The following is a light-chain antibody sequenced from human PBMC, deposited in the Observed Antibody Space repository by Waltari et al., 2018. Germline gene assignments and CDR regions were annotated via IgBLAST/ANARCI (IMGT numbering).Light chain of an antibody. V-gene: IGLV2-18*02. CDR1: SRDVGPYNP. CDR3: SSYTNDKNVL. Sequence: QPALTQPPSVSGSPGQSVTIPCTGSSRDVGPYNPVSWYQQPPGTAPKSMIYEVKYRPSGVPDRFSGSKSGNTASLIISGLQAEDEGDYFCSSYTNDKNVLFGGGTKLTVL. CDR2: EVK. J-gene: IGLJ3*02.